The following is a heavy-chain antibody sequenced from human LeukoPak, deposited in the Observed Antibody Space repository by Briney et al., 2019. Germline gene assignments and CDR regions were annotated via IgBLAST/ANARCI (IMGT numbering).Heavy chain of an antibody. Sequence: PGGSLRLSCAASGFTFSSYWMHWVRQAPGKGLVWVSDISSDGSRTSYADSVKGRFTIPRDNSKNTLYLQMNSLRAEDTAVYYCAREPGGDYWGQGTLVTVSS. D-gene: IGHD3-16*01. CDR3: AREPGGDY. CDR1: GFTFSSYW. V-gene: IGHV3-74*01. J-gene: IGHJ4*02. CDR2: ISSDGSRT.